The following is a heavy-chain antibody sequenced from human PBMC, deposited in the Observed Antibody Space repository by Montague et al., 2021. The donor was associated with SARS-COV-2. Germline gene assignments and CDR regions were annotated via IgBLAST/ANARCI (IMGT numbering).Heavy chain of an antibody. CDR2: MVYSGRN. D-gene: IGHD5-18*01. J-gene: IGHJ5*02. Sequence: SETLSLTCTVSGDSINSDTAFWGWVRQSPGKGLEWIGSMVYSGRNFYNGALRSRLTISVDTSKNQFSLELRAVTAADTGLYYCARHDHTDFGNPNWFDPWGPGTLVTVSS. V-gene: IGHV4-39*01. CDR1: GDSINSDTAF. CDR3: ARHDHTDFGNPNWFDP.